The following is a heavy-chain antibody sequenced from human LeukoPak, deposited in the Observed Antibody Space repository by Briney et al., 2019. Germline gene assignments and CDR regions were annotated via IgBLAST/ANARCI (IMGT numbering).Heavy chain of an antibody. D-gene: IGHD6-19*01. CDR3: ATTDLYSSGWLPEPFDY. J-gene: IGHJ4*02. CDR2: INHSGST. V-gene: IGHV4-34*01. CDR1: GGSFSGYY. Sequence: PSETLSLTCAVYGGSFSGYYWGWIRQPPGKGLEWIGEINHSGSTNYNPSLKSRVTISVDTSKNQFSLKLSSVTAADTAVYYCATTDLYSSGWLPEPFDYWGQGTLVTVSS.